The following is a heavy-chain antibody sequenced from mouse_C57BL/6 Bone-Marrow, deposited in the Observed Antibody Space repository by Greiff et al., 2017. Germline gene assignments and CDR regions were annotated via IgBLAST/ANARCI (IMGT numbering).Heavy chain of an antibody. D-gene: IGHD1-1*01. CDR2: IWSGGST. CDR3: ARGYYGSRDYAMDY. CDR1: GFSLTSYG. Sequence: VNLVESGPGLVQPSQSLSITCTVSGFSLTSYGVHWVRQSPGKGLEWLGVIWSGGSTDYNAAFISRLSISKDNSKSQVFFKMNSLQADDTAIYYCARGYYGSRDYAMDYWGQGTSVTVSS. V-gene: IGHV2-2*01. J-gene: IGHJ4*01.